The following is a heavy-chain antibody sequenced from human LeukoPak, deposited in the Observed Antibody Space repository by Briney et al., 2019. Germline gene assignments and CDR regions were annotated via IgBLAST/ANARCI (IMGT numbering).Heavy chain of an antibody. CDR2: IYSGGTT. CDR3: ATTTVTTFYYYYGMDV. Sequence: PGGSLRLPCAASGFTVSSNYMSWVRQAPGKGLEWVSIIYSGGTTYYADSVKGRFTISRDNSKNTLYLQMNSLRAEDTAVYYCATTTVTTFYYYYGMDVWGQGTTATVS. CDR1: GFTVSSNY. J-gene: IGHJ6*02. D-gene: IGHD4-17*01. V-gene: IGHV3-53*01.